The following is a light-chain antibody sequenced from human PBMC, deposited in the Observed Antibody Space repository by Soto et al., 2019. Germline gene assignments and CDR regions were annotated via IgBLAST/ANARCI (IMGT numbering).Light chain of an antibody. V-gene: IGLV2-14*01. J-gene: IGLJ1*01. CDR1: SSDIGAYDY. Sequence: QSALTQPASLSGSPGQSITISCTGSSSDIGAYDYVSWYQQRPVKAPKLMIFDGTNRPSGVSDRFSGSKSGNTATLTISGLQTEAEADYYCSSYTCSSTPYVFGAGTKLTVL. CDR3: SSYTCSSTPYV. CDR2: DGT.